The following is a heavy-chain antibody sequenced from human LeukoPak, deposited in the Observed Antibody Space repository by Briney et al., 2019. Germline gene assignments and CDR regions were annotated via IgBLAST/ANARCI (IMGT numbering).Heavy chain of an antibody. V-gene: IGHV3-23*01. D-gene: IGHD6-19*01. CDR3: AKDRVFSGWASTDLDY. Sequence: GGSLRLSCAASGFTFSSYAMSWVRQAPGKGLEWVSAISGSGGSTYYADSVKGRFTISRDNSKNTLYLQMNSLRAEDTAVYYCAKDRVFSGWASTDLDYWGQGTLVTVSS. CDR2: ISGSGGST. CDR1: GFTFSSYA. J-gene: IGHJ4*02.